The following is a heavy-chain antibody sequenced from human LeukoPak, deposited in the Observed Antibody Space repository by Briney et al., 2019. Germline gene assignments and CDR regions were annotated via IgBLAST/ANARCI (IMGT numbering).Heavy chain of an antibody. Sequence: GGSLRLSCAASGFTFSSYAMSWVRQAPGKGLEWVSAISGSGGSTYYADSVKGRFTISRDNAKNSLYLQMNSLRAEDTAVYYCASDYCSSTSCYRSGYWGQGTLVTVSS. CDR3: ASDYCSSTSCYRSGY. CDR1: GFTFSSYA. CDR2: ISGSGGST. J-gene: IGHJ4*02. D-gene: IGHD2-2*01. V-gene: IGHV3-23*01.